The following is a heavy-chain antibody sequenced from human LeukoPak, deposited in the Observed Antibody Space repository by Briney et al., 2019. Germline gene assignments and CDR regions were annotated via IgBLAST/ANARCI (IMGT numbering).Heavy chain of an antibody. CDR3: ARVYGYSGSWYYYYYYGMDV. Sequence: PSETLSLTCAVYGGSFSGYYWSWIRQPPGKGLEWIGEINHSGSTNYNPSLKSRVTISVDTSKNQFSLKLSSVTAADTAVYYCARVYGYSGSWYYYYYYGMDVWGQGTTVTVPS. CDR1: GGSFSGYY. V-gene: IGHV4-34*01. CDR2: INHSGST. D-gene: IGHD6-13*01. J-gene: IGHJ6*02.